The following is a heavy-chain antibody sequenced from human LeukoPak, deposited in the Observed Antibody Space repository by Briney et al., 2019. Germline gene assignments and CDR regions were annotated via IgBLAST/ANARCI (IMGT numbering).Heavy chain of an antibody. CDR3: ARGRSGFYSVDY. V-gene: IGHV3-23*01. D-gene: IGHD5-12*01. J-gene: IGHJ4*02. CDR2: ISGSGGST. CDR1: GFTFSSYA. Sequence: PGGSLRLSCAASGFTFSSYAMSWVRQAPGKGLEWVSAISGSGGSTYYADSVKGRFTISRDNSKNTLYLQMNSLRAEDTAVYYCARGRSGFYSVDYWGQGTLVTVSS.